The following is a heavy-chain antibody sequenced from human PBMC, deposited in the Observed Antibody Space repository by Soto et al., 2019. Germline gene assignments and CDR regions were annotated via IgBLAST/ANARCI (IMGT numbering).Heavy chain of an antibody. CDR3: ERSHYYDGSGYSGYFDY. V-gene: IGHV1-69*01. Sequence: QVQLVQSGAEVQKPGASVKVSCKASGGTFSSYAISWVRQAPGQGLEWMGGIIPIFGAANYAQKFQGRVTITADVFTRTAYMALSILRFEDTAVYYWERSHYYDGSGYSGYFDYWGQGTLVTVSS. CDR2: IIPIFGAA. J-gene: IGHJ4*02. CDR1: GGTFSSYA. D-gene: IGHD3-22*01.